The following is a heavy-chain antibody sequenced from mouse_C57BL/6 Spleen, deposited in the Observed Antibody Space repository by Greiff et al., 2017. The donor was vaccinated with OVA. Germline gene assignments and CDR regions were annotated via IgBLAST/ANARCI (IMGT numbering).Heavy chain of an antibody. J-gene: IGHJ4*01. D-gene: IGHD2-3*01. CDR3: AREGDYDGYYGAMDY. Sequence: QVQLKQSGPELVKPGASVKISCKASGYAFSSSWMNWVKQRPGKGLEWIGRIYPGDGDTNYNGKFKGKATLTADKSSSTAYMQLSSLTSEDSAVYFCAREGDYDGYYGAMDYWGQGTSVTVSS. V-gene: IGHV1-82*01. CDR1: GYAFSSSW. CDR2: IYPGDGDT.